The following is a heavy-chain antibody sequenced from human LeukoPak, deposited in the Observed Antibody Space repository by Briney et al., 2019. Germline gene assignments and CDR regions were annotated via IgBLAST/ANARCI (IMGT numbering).Heavy chain of an antibody. Sequence: GGSLRLSCAASGFTFSSYAMSWVRQAPGKGLEWVSAISGSGGSTYYADSVKGRFTISRDNSKNTLYLQMNSRRAEDTAVYYCAGAVAGSMDYWGQGTLVTVSS. CDR2: ISGSGGST. V-gene: IGHV3-23*01. J-gene: IGHJ4*02. D-gene: IGHD6-19*01. CDR3: AGAVAGSMDY. CDR1: GFTFSSYA.